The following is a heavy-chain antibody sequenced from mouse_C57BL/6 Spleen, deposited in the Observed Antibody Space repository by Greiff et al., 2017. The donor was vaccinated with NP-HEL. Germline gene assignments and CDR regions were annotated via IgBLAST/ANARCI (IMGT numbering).Heavy chain of an antibody. Sequence: EVQLVESGGGLVKPGGSLKLSCAASGFTFSDYGMHWVRQAPEKGLEWVAYISSGSSTIYYADTVKGRFTISRDNAKNTLFLQMTSLRSEDTAMYYCAREGVTGTMAYWGQGTLVTVSA. D-gene: IGHD4-1*01. V-gene: IGHV5-17*01. CDR1: GFTFSDYG. CDR2: ISSGSSTI. CDR3: AREGVTGTMAY. J-gene: IGHJ3*01.